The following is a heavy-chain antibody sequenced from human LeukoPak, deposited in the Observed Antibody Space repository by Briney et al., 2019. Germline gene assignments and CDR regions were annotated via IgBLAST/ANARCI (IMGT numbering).Heavy chain of an antibody. CDR3: ARGGTRGSGSYPFDY. D-gene: IGHD1-26*01. CDR1: GGSISSYY. CDR2: IYYSGST. V-gene: IGHV4-39*01. Sequence: SETLSLTCTVSGGSISSYYWSWIRQPPGKGLEWIGSIYYSGSTYYNPSLKSRVTISVDTSKNQFSLKLSSVTAADTAVYYCARGGTRGSGSYPFDYWGQGTLVTVSS. J-gene: IGHJ4*02.